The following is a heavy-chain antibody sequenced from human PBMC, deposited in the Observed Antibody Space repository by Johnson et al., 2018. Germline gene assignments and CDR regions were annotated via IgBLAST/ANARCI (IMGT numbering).Heavy chain of an antibody. CDR2: ISSSSRII. D-gene: IGHD2-21*01. J-gene: IGHJ3*02. V-gene: IGHV3-48*02. CDR1: GFTFSTYS. Sequence: VQLVESGGGLVQPGGTLRLSCTASGFTFSTYSMNWVRQAPGKGLEWVSYISSSSRIIYYADSVKGRFTISRDNDKNSLYLKMNSLRDEDTAVYYCARLWADCGGDCLDAFDIWGQGTRVTVSS. CDR3: ARLWADCGGDCLDAFDI.